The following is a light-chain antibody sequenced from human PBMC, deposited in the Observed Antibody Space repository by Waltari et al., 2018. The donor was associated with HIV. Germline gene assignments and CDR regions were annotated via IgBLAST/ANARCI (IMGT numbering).Light chain of an antibody. J-gene: IGLJ2*01. CDR3: AAWDDSVSGWA. Sequence: SVLTQAPSASGTPGQRVTRTWSGTGSNVGVKFVSRYQQLTVMAPKLLIYSNNERPSRVPYRFSGSKSGTSASLSISGLRSEDEAVYCCAAWDDSVSGWAFGEGTKVTVL. CDR2: SNN. V-gene: IGLV1-47*01. CDR1: GSNVGVKF.